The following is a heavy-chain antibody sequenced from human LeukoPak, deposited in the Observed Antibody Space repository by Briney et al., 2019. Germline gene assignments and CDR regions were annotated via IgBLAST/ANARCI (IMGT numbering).Heavy chain of an antibody. CDR2: INHSGST. J-gene: IGHJ4*02. D-gene: IGHD3-3*01. CDR3: ARGRQGDFWSGYYHYFDY. V-gene: IGHV4-34*01. Sequence: PSETLSLTCAVYGGSFSGYYWSWIRQPPGKGLEWIGEINHSGSTNYNPSLKSRVTISVDTSKNQFSLKLSSVTAADTAVYYCARGRQGDFWSGYYHYFDYWGQGTLVTVSS. CDR1: GGSFSGYY.